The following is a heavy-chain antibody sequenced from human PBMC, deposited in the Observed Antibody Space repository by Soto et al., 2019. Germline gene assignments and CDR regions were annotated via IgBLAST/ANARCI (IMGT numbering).Heavy chain of an antibody. CDR3: ARGGYYENNWVKLRLYGLDV. D-gene: IGHD3-16*01. J-gene: IGHJ6*02. V-gene: IGHV1-18*01. Sequence: QVQLVQSAGEMKKPGASVQVSCKASGYTFIRYGITWVRQAPGQGFEWMGWISPYDDSTIYAQKLQGRVTSPADTSTRIVNRTLRSLKSDDTAVYYCARGGYYENNWVKLRLYGLDVWGQGTSFTVSS. CDR1: GYTFIRYG. CDR2: ISPYDDST.